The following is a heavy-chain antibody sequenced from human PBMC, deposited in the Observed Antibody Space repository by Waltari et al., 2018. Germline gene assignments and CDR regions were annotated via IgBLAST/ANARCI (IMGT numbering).Heavy chain of an antibody. J-gene: IGHJ3*02. CDR3: ARITTVTTSAFDI. Sequence: QVQLQQWGAGLLKPSETLSLTCAVYGGSCRGYYWSWTRQPPGKGLEWIGEINHSGSTNYNPSLKSRVTISVDTSKNQFSLRLSSVTAADTAVYYCARITTVTTSAFDIWGQGTMVTVSS. CDR1: GGSCRGYY. CDR2: INHSGST. D-gene: IGHD4-17*01. V-gene: IGHV4-34*01.